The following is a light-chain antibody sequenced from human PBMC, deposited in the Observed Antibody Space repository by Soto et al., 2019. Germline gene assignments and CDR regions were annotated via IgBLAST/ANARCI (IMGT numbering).Light chain of an antibody. CDR3: QQYYSSSIT. J-gene: IGKJ5*01. CDR1: QSVLNSANNKNY. V-gene: IGKV4-1*01. Sequence: DVVMTQSPDSLTVSLGETATIDCRSSQSVLNSANNKNYLAWYQQKPGQSPNLLIYGASSRESGVPDRFSGSGSGTDFTLTITGLQAEDVAVYYCQQYYSSSITFGQGTRLEIK. CDR2: GAS.